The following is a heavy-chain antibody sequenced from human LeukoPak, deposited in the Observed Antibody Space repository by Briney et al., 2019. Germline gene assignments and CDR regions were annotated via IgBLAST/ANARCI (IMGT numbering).Heavy chain of an antibody. D-gene: IGHD6-6*01. J-gene: IGHJ6*02. CDR1: GYSFTSYW. CDR3: ASSQPYSSSSHPMDV. V-gene: IGHV5-51*01. Sequence: GESLKISCKGSGYSFTSYWIGWVRQMSGKGLEWMGIIYPGDSDTRYSPSFQGQVTISADKSINTAYLQWSSLKASDTAMYYCASSQPYSSSSHPMDVWGQGTTVTVSS. CDR2: IYPGDSDT.